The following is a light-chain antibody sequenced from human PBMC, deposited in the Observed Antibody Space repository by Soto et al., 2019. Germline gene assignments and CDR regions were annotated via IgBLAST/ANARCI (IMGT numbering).Light chain of an antibody. CDR1: TSDFTNYNY. Sequence: QSALTQPASVSGSPGQSITISCTGTTSDFTNYNYGSWYQQLPGKAPKLLIYEVTNRPSGVSNRFSGSKSGNTASLTISGLQSDDEADYYCSSYTASTTLFVFGSGTQVTVL. CDR3: SSYTASTTLFV. J-gene: IGLJ1*01. V-gene: IGLV2-14*01. CDR2: EVT.